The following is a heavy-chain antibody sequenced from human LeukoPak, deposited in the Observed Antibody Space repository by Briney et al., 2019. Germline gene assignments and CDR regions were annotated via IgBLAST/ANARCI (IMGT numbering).Heavy chain of an antibody. CDR1: GYTFTSYD. CDR2: MNPNSGNT. Sequence: ASVKVSCKASGYTFTSYDINLVRQATGQGLEWMGWMNPNSGNTGYAQKFQGRVTMTRNTSISTAYMELSSLRSEDTAVYYCARREYGSGNCDYWGQGTLVTVSS. CDR3: ARREYGSGNCDY. D-gene: IGHD6-19*01. J-gene: IGHJ4*02. V-gene: IGHV1-8*01.